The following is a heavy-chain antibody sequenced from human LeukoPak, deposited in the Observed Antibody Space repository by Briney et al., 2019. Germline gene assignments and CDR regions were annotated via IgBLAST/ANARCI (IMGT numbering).Heavy chain of an antibody. Sequence: ASVKVSCKAPGYTFTGYYMHWVRQAPGQGLEWMGWINPNSGGTNYAQKFQGRVTMTRDTSISTAYMELSRLRSDDTAVYYCARVWCSSTSCYSRPDYYYGMDVWGQGTTVTVSS. V-gene: IGHV1-2*02. CDR2: INPNSGGT. CDR3: ARVWCSSTSCYSRPDYYYGMDV. J-gene: IGHJ6*02. CDR1: GYTFTGYY. D-gene: IGHD2-2*01.